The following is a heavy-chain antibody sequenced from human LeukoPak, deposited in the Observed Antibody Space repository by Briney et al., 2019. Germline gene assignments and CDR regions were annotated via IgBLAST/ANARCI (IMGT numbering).Heavy chain of an antibody. J-gene: IGHJ4*02. V-gene: IGHV3-23*01. CDR1: GFTFSSYA. CDR2: ISGSGGST. CDR3: AKDTLHGRIVGATYYSDY. Sequence: GGSLRLSCAASGFTFSSYAMSWVRQAPGKGLEWVSAISGSGGSTYYTDSVKGRFTISRDNSKNTLYLQMNSLGAEDTAVYYCAKDTLHGRIVGATYYSDYWGQGTLVTVSS. D-gene: IGHD1-26*01.